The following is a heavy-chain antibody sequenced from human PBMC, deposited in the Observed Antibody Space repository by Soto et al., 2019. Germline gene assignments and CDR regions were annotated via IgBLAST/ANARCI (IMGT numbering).Heavy chain of an antibody. CDR1: VFTFSSYG. J-gene: IGHJ6*02. CDR3: AKDSWGTTYYYYYGMDV. CDR2: ISYDGSNK. D-gene: IGHD3-16*01. V-gene: IGHV3-30*18. Sequence: PGGSLRLSCAASVFTFSSYGMRWVRQAPGKGLEWVAVISYDGSNKYYADSVKGRFTISRDNSKNTLYLQMNSLRAEDTAVYYCAKDSWGTTYYYYYGMDVWGQGTTVTVSS.